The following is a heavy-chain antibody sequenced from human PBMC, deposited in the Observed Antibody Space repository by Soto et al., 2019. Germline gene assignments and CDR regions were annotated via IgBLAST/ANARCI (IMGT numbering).Heavy chain of an antibody. V-gene: IGHV4-59*08. CDR3: AGAFPWYYYGSGSYL. CDR2: IYYSGST. D-gene: IGHD3-10*01. CDR1: GGSISSYY. Sequence: SETLSLTCTVSGGSISSYYWSWIRQPPGKGLEWIGYIYYSGSTNYNPSLKSRVTISVDTSKNQFSLKLSSVTAADTAVYYCAGAFPWYYYGSGSYLWGQGTLVTVSS. J-gene: IGHJ4*02.